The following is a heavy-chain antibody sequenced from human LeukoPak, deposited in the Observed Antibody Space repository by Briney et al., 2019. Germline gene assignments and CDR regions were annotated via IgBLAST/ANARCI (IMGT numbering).Heavy chain of an antibody. J-gene: IGHJ4*02. CDR3: ARGAKSLKYYYDSSGYYRPFDY. Sequence: SETLSLTCAVYGGSFSGYYWSWIRQPPGKGLEWIGEINHSGSTNYNPSLKSRVTISVDTSKNQFSLKLSSVTAADTAVYYCARGAKSLKYYYDSSGYYRPFDYWGQGTLVTVSS. CDR1: GGSFSGYY. CDR2: INHSGST. D-gene: IGHD3-22*01. V-gene: IGHV4-34*01.